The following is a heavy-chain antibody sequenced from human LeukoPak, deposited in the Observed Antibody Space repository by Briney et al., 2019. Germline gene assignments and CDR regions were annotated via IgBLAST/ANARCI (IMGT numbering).Heavy chain of an antibody. CDR3: ARGRSIAVAGTSRNLNY. V-gene: IGHV1-8*01. CDR1: GYTFTSYD. CDR2: MNPNSGNT. D-gene: IGHD6-19*01. J-gene: IGHJ4*02. Sequence: ASVKVSCKASGYTFTSYDINWVRQATGQGLEWMGWMNPNSGNTGYAQKFQGRVTMTRNTSIGTAYMELSSLRSEDTAVYHCARGRSIAVAGTSRNLNYWGQGTLVTVSS.